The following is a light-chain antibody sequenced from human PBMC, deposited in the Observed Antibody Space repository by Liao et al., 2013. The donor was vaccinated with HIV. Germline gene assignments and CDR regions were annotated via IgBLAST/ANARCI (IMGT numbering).Light chain of an antibody. CDR2: QGD. Sequence: SYALTQPPSLSVSPGQTASITCSGDTLGDKYACWYQQKPGQSPVLVIYQGDQRPSGIPERFSGSHSGSTATLTISGTQAVDEAVYYCQAWDRDTALFGGGTKLTVL. CDR1: TLGDKY. V-gene: IGLV3-1*01. CDR3: QAWDRDTAL. J-gene: IGLJ2*01.